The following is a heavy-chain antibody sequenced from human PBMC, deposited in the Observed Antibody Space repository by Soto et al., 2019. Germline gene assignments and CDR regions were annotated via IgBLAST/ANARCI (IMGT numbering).Heavy chain of an antibody. CDR2: ISYDGSNT. CDR3: AKGAGDGLSLGMDV. CDR1: GFSISDYG. V-gene: IGHV3-30*18. J-gene: IGHJ6*02. D-gene: IGHD1-26*01. Sequence: QVQLVESGGGVVQPGWSLRLSCAASGFSISDYGMEWVRQAPGKGLEWVALISYDGSNTYYADSVKGRFTISRDNSKDTLFLQMTGLRREDTAVYYCAKGAGDGLSLGMDVWGQGATVSVSS.